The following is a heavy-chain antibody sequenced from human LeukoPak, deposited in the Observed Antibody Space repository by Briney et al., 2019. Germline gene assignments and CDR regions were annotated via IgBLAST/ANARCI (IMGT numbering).Heavy chain of an antibody. V-gene: IGHV7-4-1*02. J-gene: IGHJ3*02. CDR2: INTNTGNP. D-gene: IGHD6-19*01. Sequence: GASVKVSCKASGGTLNSYVISWVRQAPGQGLEWMGWINTNTGNPTYAQGFTGRFVFSLDTSVSTAYLQISSLKAEDTAVYYCARLISSGWFVGAFDIWGQGTMVTVSS. CDR3: ARLISSGWFVGAFDI. CDR1: GGTLNSYV.